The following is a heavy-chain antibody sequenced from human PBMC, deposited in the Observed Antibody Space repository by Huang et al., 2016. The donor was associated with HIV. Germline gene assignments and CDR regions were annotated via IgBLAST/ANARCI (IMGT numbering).Heavy chain of an antibody. CDR2: IKKDETEK. CDR3: ATKTAGMDI. V-gene: IGHV3-7*01. J-gene: IGHJ6*02. CDR1: TFTFGAYW. Sequence: VESGGRSVQPGGSIRLSCVGSTFTFGAYWMSWGRQPPGKGLEWVAKIKKDETEKYYVDSVKGRFNISRDNAKKVLFLEMDALRVEDTAIYFCATKTAGMDIWGQGTTVIVSS.